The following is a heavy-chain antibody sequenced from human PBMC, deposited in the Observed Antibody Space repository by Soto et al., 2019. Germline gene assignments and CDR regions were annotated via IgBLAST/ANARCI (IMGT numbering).Heavy chain of an antibody. J-gene: IGHJ6*02. D-gene: IGHD3-16*01. V-gene: IGHV4-31*03. CDR1: GGSISSRGYS. CDR2: IYYSGST. Sequence: TLSLTCTVSGGSISSRGYSSSWIRQHPGKGLEWIGYIYYSGSTYYNPSLKSRVTISVDTSKNQFSLKLSSVTAADTAVYYCARDPGDDYYYGMDVWGQGTTVTVSS. CDR3: ARDPGDDYYYGMDV.